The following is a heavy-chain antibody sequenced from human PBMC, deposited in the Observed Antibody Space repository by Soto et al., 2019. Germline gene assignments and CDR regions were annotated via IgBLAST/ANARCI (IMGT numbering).Heavy chain of an antibody. J-gene: IGHJ1*01. Sequence: GGSLSLSCAGSGFTFFNYAMHWVRQAPGKGLEWVGVISKAGESEYSDSVKGRFTISRDKSTLYLQLNRLTAGDSAAYYCARGPLAGIAAAGLSEYFQYWGQGTQVTVSS. CDR1: GFTFFNYA. D-gene: IGHD6-13*01. V-gene: IGHV3-30-3*02. CDR3: ARGPLAGIAAAGLSEYFQY. CDR2: ISKAGESE.